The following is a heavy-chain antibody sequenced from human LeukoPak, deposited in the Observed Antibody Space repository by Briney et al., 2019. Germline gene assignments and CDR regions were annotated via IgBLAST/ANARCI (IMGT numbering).Heavy chain of an antibody. D-gene: IGHD1-26*01. CDR2: IYTRWST. J-gene: IGHJ3*02. CDR1: GGSISSYY. CDR3: ARSGELPSDAFDI. Sequence: SETLSLTCTVSGGSISSYYWSWLRQPAGKGLEWIGRIYTRWSTNYNPSLKSRVTMSVDTSKDQFSLKLSAVTAADTAVYYCARSGELPSDAFDIWGQGTMVTVSS. V-gene: IGHV4-4*07.